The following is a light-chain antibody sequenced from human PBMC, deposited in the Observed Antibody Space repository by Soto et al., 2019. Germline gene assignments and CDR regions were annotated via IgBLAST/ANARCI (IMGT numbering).Light chain of an antibody. CDR1: SSDVGGYNY. Sequence: QSALTHPLSVSGSPGQPDSIACTGTSSDVGGYNYVSWYQQHPGKAPKLMIYDVSERPSGVPDRFSGSKSGNTASLTISGLQAEDEADYYCCSDGGNYNYVFGTGTKVTVL. CDR3: CSDGGNYNYV. V-gene: IGLV2-11*01. CDR2: DVS. J-gene: IGLJ1*01.